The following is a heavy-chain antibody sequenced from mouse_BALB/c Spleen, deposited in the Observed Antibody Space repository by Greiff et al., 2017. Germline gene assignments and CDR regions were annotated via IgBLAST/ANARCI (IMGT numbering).Heavy chain of an antibody. CDR1: GFSLTSYD. CDR2: IWTGGGT. Sequence: VQLKESGPGLVAPSQSLSITCTVSGFSLTSYDISWIRQPPGKGLEWLGVIWTGGGTNYNSAFMSRLSISKDNSKSQVFLKMNSLQTDDTAIYYCVRDYYGSSYGFAYWGQGTLVTVSA. D-gene: IGHD1-1*01. J-gene: IGHJ3*01. V-gene: IGHV2-9-2*01. CDR3: VRDYYGSSYGFAY.